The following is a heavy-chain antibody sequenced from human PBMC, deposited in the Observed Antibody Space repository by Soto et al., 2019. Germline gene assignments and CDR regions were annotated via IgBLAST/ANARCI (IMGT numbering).Heavy chain of an antibody. Sequence: SVKVSCKASGGTFSSYAISWVLQAPGQGLEWMGGIIPIFGTANYAQKFQGRVTITADESTSTAYMELSSLRSEDTAVYYCAKDIAAAGNFDYWGQGTLVTVSS. V-gene: IGHV1-69*13. J-gene: IGHJ4*02. CDR2: IIPIFGTA. D-gene: IGHD6-13*01. CDR1: GGTFSSYA. CDR3: AKDIAAAGNFDY.